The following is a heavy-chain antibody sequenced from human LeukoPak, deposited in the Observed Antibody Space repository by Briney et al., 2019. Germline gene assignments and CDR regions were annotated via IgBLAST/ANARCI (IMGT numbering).Heavy chain of an antibody. CDR1: GYNFTSYD. Sequence: ASVKVSCKASGYNFTSYDINWVRQATGQGLEWMGWMNPNSGDTKYAQKFQGRVTMTRDTSISTAYMELTRLRSDDTAVYYCARGGLRVMVYRLYYMDVWGKGTTVTVSS. D-gene: IGHD2-8*01. V-gene: IGHV1-2*02. J-gene: IGHJ6*03. CDR2: MNPNSGDT. CDR3: ARGGLRVMVYRLYYMDV.